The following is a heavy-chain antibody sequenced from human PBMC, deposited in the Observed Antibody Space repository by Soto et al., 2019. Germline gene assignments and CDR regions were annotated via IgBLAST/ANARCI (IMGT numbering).Heavy chain of an antibody. CDR1: GGSISSYY. J-gene: IGHJ6*03. CDR3: ARQARDCSSSSCNHYFYMDV. CDR2: IYYSGST. Sequence: QVQLQESGPGLVKPSETLSLTCTVSGGSISSYYWSWIRQPPGKGLAWIGYIYYSGSTNFNPALRSRVTIAMDTSKTQFPLRLISVTAADSAVYYCARQARDCSSSSCNHYFYMDVWGKGTTVTVSS. D-gene: IGHD2-2*01. V-gene: IGHV4-59*08.